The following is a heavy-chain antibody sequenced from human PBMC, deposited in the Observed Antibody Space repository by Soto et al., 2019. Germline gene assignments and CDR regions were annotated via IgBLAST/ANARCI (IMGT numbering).Heavy chain of an antibody. CDR1: GDSVSSNSAA. CDR3: ARELYYYDSSGYYCYFDY. Sequence: SQTLSLTCAISGDSVSSNSAAWNWIRQSPSRGLEWLGRTYYRSKWYNDYAVSVKSRITINPDTSKNQFSLQLNSVTPEDTAVYYCARELYYYDSSGYYCYFDYWGQGPLVTVSS. V-gene: IGHV6-1*01. J-gene: IGHJ4*02. CDR2: TYYRSKWYN. D-gene: IGHD3-22*01.